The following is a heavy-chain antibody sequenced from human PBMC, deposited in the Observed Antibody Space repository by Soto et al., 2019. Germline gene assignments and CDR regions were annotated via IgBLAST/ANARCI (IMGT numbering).Heavy chain of an antibody. Sequence: QVQLVQSGAEVKTPGASVKVSCKASGYTFSAYDINWVRQAPGQGIEWMGWKNPKSGNTGYAEEFQGRDTLTKNTSISTADMELSSLKSEDTAMYFCTRPKSSGYNTLDYWGQGTLVTVSS. CDR1: GYTFSAYD. J-gene: IGHJ4*02. CDR3: TRPKSSGYNTLDY. D-gene: IGHD5-12*01. CDR2: KNPKSGNT. V-gene: IGHV1-8*01.